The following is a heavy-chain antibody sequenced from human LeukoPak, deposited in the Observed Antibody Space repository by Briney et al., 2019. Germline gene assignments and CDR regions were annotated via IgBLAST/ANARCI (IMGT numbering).Heavy chain of an antibody. J-gene: IGHJ4*02. V-gene: IGHV3-30-3*01. D-gene: IGHD3-3*01. CDR2: TSYDGSNK. CDR1: GFTFSSYA. CDR3: AREIFWSGYFSNLHFDY. Sequence: GGSLRLSCAASGFTFSSYAMHWVRQAPGKGLEWVAVTSYDGSNKYYADSVKGRFTISRDNAKNSLYLQMNDLRPEDTAVYYCAREIFWSGYFSNLHFDYWGQGTLVTVSS.